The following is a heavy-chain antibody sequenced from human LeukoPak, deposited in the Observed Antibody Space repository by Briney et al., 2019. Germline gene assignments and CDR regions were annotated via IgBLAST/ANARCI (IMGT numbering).Heavy chain of an antibody. D-gene: IGHD3-10*01. CDR1: GVTFGDYS. CDR3: TRGYGSGPIY. CDR2: IRDRADGGTT. V-gene: IGHV3-49*04. J-gene: IGHJ4*02. Sequence: GGSLRLSCTPSGVTFGDYSTSWVRQAPGKGLEWVGAIRDRADGGTTEYAASVRGRFTISRDDSKNIAYLQMSSLMTEDTAVYFCTRGYGSGPIYWGQGTLVTVSS.